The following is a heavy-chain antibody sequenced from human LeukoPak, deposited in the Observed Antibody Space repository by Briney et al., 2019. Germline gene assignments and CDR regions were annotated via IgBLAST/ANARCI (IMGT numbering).Heavy chain of an antibody. D-gene: IGHD6-13*01. J-gene: IGHJ6*02. Sequence: ASVKVSCKASGYTFTSYDISWVRQATGQGLEWMGWMNPNSGNTGYAQKFQGRVTMTRNTSISTAYMELSSLRSEDTAVYYCARDGGYTSSWYVPGWVNNYYYGMDVWGQGTTVTVSS. CDR2: MNPNSGNT. V-gene: IGHV1-8*01. CDR3: ARDGGYTSSWYVPGWVNNYYYGMDV. CDR1: GYTFTSYD.